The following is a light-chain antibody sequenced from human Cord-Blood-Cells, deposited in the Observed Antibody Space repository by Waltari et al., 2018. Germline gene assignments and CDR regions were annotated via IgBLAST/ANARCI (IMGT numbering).Light chain of an antibody. CDR3: SSYTSSSTWV. CDR2: GVS. CDR1: SGDVGGYNY. J-gene: IGLJ3*02. V-gene: IGLV2-14*01. Sequence: QSALTQPASVSGSPGQSSTISCTGTSGDVGGYNYVSWYQQHPGKAPKLMIYGVSKRPSGVSNRFSGSKSGNTASLTISGLQAEDEADYYCSSYTSSSTWVFGGGTKLTVL.